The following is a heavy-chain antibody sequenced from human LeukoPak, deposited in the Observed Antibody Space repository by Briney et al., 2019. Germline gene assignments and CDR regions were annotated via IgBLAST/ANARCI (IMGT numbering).Heavy chain of an antibody. CDR2: IRYDGSNK. J-gene: IGHJ4*02. D-gene: IGHD6-13*01. V-gene: IGHV3-30*02. CDR1: GFTFSSYG. Sequence: GGSLRLSCAASGFTFSSYGMHWVRQAPGKGLEWVAFIRYDGSNKYYADFVKGRFTISRDNSKNMLYLQMNSLRAEDTAVYYCAKDEDSSSWYWSSGWYYFDYWGQGTLVTVSS. CDR3: AKDEDSSSWYWSSGWYYFDY.